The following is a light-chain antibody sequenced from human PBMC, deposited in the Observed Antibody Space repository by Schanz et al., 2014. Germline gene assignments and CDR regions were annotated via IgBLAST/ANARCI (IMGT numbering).Light chain of an antibody. J-gene: IGLJ2*01. CDR3: CSYSHTRTFVL. CDR2: SVD. CDR1: SSDVGSYDY. Sequence: QSALIQPPSVSGSPGQSVTISCTGTSSDVGSYDYVSWYQQHPGTVPKPIIYSVDTRLSGVPDRFSGSKSGNTASLTISGLQAEDEATYYCCSYSHTRTFVLFGGGTKVTVL. V-gene: IGLV2-11*01.